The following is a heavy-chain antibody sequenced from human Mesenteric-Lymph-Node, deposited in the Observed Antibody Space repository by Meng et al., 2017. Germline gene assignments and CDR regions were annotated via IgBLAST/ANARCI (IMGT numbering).Heavy chain of an antibody. D-gene: IGHD1-26*01. J-gene: IGHJ4*02. CDR2: ISGSGGST. CDR3: AKVRIGGSYYFDY. CDR1: GFTFSSYA. V-gene: IGHV3-23*01. Sequence: GESLKISCVVSGFTFSSYAMSWVRQAPGKGLEWVSAISGSGGSTYYADSVKGRFTISRDNSKNTLYLQMNSLRAEDTAVYYCAKVRIGGSYYFDYWGQGTLVTVSS.